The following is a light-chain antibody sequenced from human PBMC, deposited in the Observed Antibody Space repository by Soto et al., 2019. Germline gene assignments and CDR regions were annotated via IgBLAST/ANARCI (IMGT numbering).Light chain of an antibody. V-gene: IGLV2-14*03. Sequence: QSALTQPASVSGSPGQAITISCSGTSSDVGAFNYVSWYQQHPGKAPKLMIYDVSNRPSGVSNRFSGSKSGNTASLTISGLRAEDEADYYCQAYDYSLTAMVFGGGTKVTVL. CDR3: QAYDYSLTAMV. J-gene: IGLJ3*02. CDR1: SSDVGAFNY. CDR2: DVS.